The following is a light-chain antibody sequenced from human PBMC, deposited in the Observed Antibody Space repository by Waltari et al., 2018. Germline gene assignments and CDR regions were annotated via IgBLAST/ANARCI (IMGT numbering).Light chain of an antibody. V-gene: IGKV1-33*01. Sequence: DIEMTQSPSSLSASIGDRVTITCQASQGIINWFQQKPGNAPKLLIYDASNLVAGVPSRFTGGGSGTHFTFTITSLQPEDMATYYCQQYDNVPLTFGGGTRV. CDR3: QQYDNVPLT. CDR1: QGI. J-gene: IGKJ4*01. CDR2: DAS.